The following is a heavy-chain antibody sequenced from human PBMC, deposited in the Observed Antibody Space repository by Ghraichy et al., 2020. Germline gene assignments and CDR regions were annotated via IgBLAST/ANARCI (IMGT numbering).Heavy chain of an antibody. CDR3: AKSKNYYFDY. CDR1: GFTFSSYS. J-gene: IGHJ4*02. CDR2: ITSSSGGI. D-gene: IGHD1-7*01. Sequence: GSLRLSCAASGFTFSSYSMNWVRQAPGKGLEWVSYITSSSGGIYYADSVKGRFTISRDNAKNSLYLQMNSLRDEDTAVYYCAKSKNYYFDYWGQGTLVTVSS. V-gene: IGHV3-48*02.